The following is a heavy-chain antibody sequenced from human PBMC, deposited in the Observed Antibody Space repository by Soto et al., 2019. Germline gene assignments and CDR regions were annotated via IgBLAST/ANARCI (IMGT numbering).Heavy chain of an antibody. D-gene: IGHD3-10*01. J-gene: IGHJ6*02. CDR1: GFTFSSYS. Sequence: GGSLRLSCAASGFTFSSYSMNWVRQAPGKGLEWVSSISSSSSYIYYADSVKGRFTISRDNAKNSLYLQMNSLRAEDTAVYYCARGYGSGSYPGYGMDVWGQGTTVTVSS. CDR2: ISSSSSYI. CDR3: ARGYGSGSYPGYGMDV. V-gene: IGHV3-21*01.